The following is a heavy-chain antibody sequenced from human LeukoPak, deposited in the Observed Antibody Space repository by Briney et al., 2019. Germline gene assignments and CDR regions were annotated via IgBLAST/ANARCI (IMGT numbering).Heavy chain of an antibody. CDR2: IYPGDSDT. CDR3: ARHRGVPWTHLTTSNYYGMDV. Sequence: SGESLKISCKGSGYSFTSYWIGWARQMPGKGLEWMGIIYPGDSDTRYSPSFQGQVTISADKSISTAYLQWSSLKASDTAMYYCARHRGVPWTHLTTSNYYGMDVWGQGTTVTVSS. D-gene: IGHD4-17*01. J-gene: IGHJ6*02. CDR1: GYSFTSYW. V-gene: IGHV5-51*01.